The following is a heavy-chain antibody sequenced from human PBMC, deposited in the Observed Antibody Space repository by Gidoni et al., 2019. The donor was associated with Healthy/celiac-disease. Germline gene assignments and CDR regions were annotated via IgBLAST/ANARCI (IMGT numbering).Heavy chain of an antibody. CDR2: INHSGST. CDR3: ARGRRYSSGWYYFDY. J-gene: IGHJ4*02. CDR1: GGSFSGYY. V-gene: IGHV4-34*01. Sequence: QVLLQQWGAGLLKPSETLSLTCAVYGGSFSGYYWSWIRQPPGKGLEWIGEINHSGSTNYNPSLKSRVTITVDTSKNQFSLKLSSVTAADTAVYYCARGRRYSSGWYYFDYWGQGTLVTVSS. D-gene: IGHD6-19*01.